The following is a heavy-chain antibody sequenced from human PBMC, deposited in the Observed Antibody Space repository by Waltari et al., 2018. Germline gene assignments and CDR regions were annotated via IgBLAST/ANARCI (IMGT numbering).Heavy chain of an antibody. J-gene: IGHJ1*01. Sequence: QVQLVQSGAEVKKPGASVKVSCKVSGYTLTELSMHWVRQAPGKGLEWMGGFEPEDGETIDAQKCQGRVTMTEDTSTDTAYMELSSLRSEDTAVYYCATGAYCGGDCYSAYFQHWGQGTLVTVSS. D-gene: IGHD2-21*02. CDR3: ATGAYCGGDCYSAYFQH. CDR2: FEPEDGET. CDR1: GYTLTELS. V-gene: IGHV1-24*01.